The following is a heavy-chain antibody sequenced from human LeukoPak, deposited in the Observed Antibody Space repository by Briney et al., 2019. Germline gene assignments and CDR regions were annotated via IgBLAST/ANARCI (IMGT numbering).Heavy chain of an antibody. CDR3: ARVALRLQDTGLDG. V-gene: IGHV3-33*01. CDR1: GFTFSSYG. D-gene: IGHD5/OR15-5a*01. Sequence: PGGSMRLSCASSGFTFSSYGMHWVRQAPGTGLEWVAVIWYDGSNKYYADSVKGRFNISRDNYKNTLYLQMNSLRPDDTAVYYCARVALRLQDTGLDGWGQGTLVTVS. J-gene: IGHJ5*02. CDR2: IWYDGSNK.